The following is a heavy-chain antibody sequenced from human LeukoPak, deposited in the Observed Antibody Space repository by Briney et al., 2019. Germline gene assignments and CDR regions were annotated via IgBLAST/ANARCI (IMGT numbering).Heavy chain of an antibody. CDR3: ARDSSGWYAMDV. CDR1: GYTFTNYG. CDR2: ISAYTGNT. V-gene: IGHV1-18*01. Sequence: ASVKVSCKASGYTFTNYGIRWVRQAPGQGLEWMGWISAYTGNTKYAQKFQGRVTMTTDTSTSTAYMELRSLRSDDTAVYYCARDSSGWYAMDVWGQGTTVIVSS. D-gene: IGHD6-19*01. J-gene: IGHJ6*02.